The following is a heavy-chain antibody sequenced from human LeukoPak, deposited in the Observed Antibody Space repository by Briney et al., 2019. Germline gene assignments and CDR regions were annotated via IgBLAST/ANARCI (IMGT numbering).Heavy chain of an antibody. CDR1: GFTFSSYS. CDR3: ARVTLDYGDYELGY. V-gene: IGHV3-21*01. CDR2: ISSSSSYI. Sequence: PGGSLRLSCAASGFTFSSYSMNWVRQAPGKGLEWVSSISSSSSYIYYADSVKGRFTISRDNAKNALYLQMNSLRAEDTAVYYCARVTLDYGDYELGYWGQGTLVTVSS. J-gene: IGHJ4*02. D-gene: IGHD4-17*01.